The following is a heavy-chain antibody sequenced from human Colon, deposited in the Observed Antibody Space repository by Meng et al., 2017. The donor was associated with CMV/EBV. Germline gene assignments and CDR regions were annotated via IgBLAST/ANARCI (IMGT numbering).Heavy chain of an antibody. V-gene: IGHV3-30*04. CDR1: LSSFA. CDR3: ARDHYCSSTSCQPVLFDY. Sequence: LSSFAMHWVRQAPGKGLEWVAVISYDGSSKYYADSVKGRFTIASDNSKNTLYLQMNSLRAEDTAVYYCARDHYCSSTSCQPVLFDYWGQGTLVTVSS. CDR2: ISYDGSSK. D-gene: IGHD2-2*01. J-gene: IGHJ4*02.